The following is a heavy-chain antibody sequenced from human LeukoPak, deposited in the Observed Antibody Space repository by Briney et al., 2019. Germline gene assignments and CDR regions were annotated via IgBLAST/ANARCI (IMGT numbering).Heavy chain of an antibody. V-gene: IGHV2-5*02. Sequence: SGPTLVNPTQTLTLTCTFSGFSLSPSGVGVGWIRQPPGKALEWLALIYWDDEKRHSPSLKSRLTITKDTSKNQVVLTMTNMDPVDTATYYCAHSHGYGSSWSGFDSWGQGTLVTVSS. CDR3: AHSHGYGSSWSGFDS. CDR1: GFSLSPSGVG. J-gene: IGHJ4*02. D-gene: IGHD6-13*01. CDR2: IYWDDEK.